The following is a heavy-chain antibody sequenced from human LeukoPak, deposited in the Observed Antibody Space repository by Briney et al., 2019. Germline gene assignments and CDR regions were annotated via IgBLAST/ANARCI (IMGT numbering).Heavy chain of an antibody. D-gene: IGHD6-13*01. CDR3: ARWASWYGGFDY. Sequence: SETLSLTCAVYGGSFSGYYWSWIRQPPGKGLEWIGEINHSGSTNYNPSLKSRVTMSVDTSKNQFSLKLSSVTAADTAVYYCARWASWYGGFDYWGQGTLVTVSS. CDR2: INHSGST. CDR1: GGSFSGYY. J-gene: IGHJ4*02. V-gene: IGHV4-34*01.